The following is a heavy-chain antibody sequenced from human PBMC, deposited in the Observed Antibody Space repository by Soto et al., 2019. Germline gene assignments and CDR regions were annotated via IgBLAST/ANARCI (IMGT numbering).Heavy chain of an antibody. J-gene: IGHJ5*02. D-gene: IGHD2-2*01. CDR3: ARGESRGYCSSTSCYANNWFDP. CDR2: IYYSGST. CDR1: GVSISSGGYY. V-gene: IGHV4-31*03. Sequence: SETLSLTCTVSGVSISSGGYYWSWIRQHPGKGLEWIGYIYYSGSTYYNPSLKSRVTISVDTSKNQFSLKLSSVTAADTAVYYCARGESRGYCSSTSCYANNWFDPWGQGTLVTVSS.